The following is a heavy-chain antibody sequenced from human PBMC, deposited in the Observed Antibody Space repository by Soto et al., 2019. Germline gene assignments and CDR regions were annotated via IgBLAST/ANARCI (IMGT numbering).Heavy chain of an antibody. CDR1: GGSISSYY. CDR3: AREVDGYYDSSGYDHWFDH. CDR2: IYYSGST. J-gene: IGHJ5*02. Sequence: SETLSLTCTVSGGSISSYYWSWIRQPPGKGLEWIGYIYYSGSTNYNPSLKSRVTISVDTSKNQFSLKLSSVTAAETAVYYCAREVDGYYDSSGYDHWFDHWGQGNMVTVS. V-gene: IGHV4-59*01. D-gene: IGHD3-22*01.